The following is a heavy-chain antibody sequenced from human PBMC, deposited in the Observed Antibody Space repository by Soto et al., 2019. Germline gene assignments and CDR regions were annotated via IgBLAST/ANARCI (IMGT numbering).Heavy chain of an antibody. CDR2: MHTSGST. CDR3: VRASMPKAHFDS. V-gene: IGHV4-4*07. Sequence: QMQLQESGPGLVKPSETLSLTCTVSGGSIRGYYWSWMRQSAGMRLEWIGRMHTSGSTNYNPSLKSRVTISVDMAKNQISRKLTSVTAADTALYYCVRASMPKAHFDSWGQGTLVTVSS. D-gene: IGHD2-2*01. J-gene: IGHJ4*02. CDR1: GGSIRGYY.